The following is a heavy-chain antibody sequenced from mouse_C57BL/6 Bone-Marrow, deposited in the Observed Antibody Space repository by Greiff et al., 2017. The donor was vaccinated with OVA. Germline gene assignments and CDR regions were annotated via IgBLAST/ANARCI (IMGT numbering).Heavy chain of an antibody. D-gene: IGHD3-3*01. CDR1: GYTFTDYN. CDR3: ARGWLSWFAY. CDR2: INPNNGGT. J-gene: IGHJ3*01. Sequence: VQLQQSGPELVKPGASVKMSCKASGYTFTDYNMHWVKQSHGKSLEWIGYINPNNGGTSSNQKFKGKATLTVNKSSSTAYMELRSLRSEDSEVYYWARGWLSWFAYWGQGTLVTVSA. V-gene: IGHV1-22*01.